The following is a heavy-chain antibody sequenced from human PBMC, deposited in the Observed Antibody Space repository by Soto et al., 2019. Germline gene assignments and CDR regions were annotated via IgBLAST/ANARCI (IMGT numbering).Heavy chain of an antibody. CDR2: IYYSGST. J-gene: IGHJ5*02. CDR3: ARETGYCSGGSCYPNWFDP. D-gene: IGHD2-15*01. CDR1: GFTFRNYA. V-gene: IGHV4-59*01. Sequence: GSLRLSCVASGFTFRNYAMSWIRQPPGKGLEWIGYIYYSGSTNYNPSLKSRVTISVDTSKNQFSLKLSSVTAADTAVYYCARETGYCSGGSCYPNWFDPWGQGTLVTVSS.